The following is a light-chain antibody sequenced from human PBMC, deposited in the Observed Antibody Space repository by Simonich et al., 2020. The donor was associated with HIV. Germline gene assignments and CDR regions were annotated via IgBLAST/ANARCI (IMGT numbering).Light chain of an antibody. CDR2: WAS. J-gene: IGKJ4*01. V-gene: IGKV4-1*01. CDR1: QSVLHSSNNKNY. Sequence: DIVMTQSPDSLAVSLGERATINCKSSQSVLHSSNNKNYLAWYQQKPGQPPKLLIYWASARESGVPDRFIGSGSGTDFTLTISSLQAEDVAVYYCQQYYTSPLNFGGGTKVEIK. CDR3: QQYYTSPLN.